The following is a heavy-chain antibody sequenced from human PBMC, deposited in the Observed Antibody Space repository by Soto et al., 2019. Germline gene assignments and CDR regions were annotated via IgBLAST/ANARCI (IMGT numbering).Heavy chain of an antibody. CDR3: ASRRGTTYTWFDP. CDR2: INHSGST. D-gene: IGHD1-26*01. V-gene: IGHV4-34*01. J-gene: IGHJ5*02. CDR1: GGSFSGYY. Sequence: SETLSLTCAVYGGSFSGYYWSWIRQPPGKGLEWIGEINHSGSTNYNPSLRSRVTISLDTSKNQFSLKLSSVTAADTAVYYCASRRGTTYTWFDPSGQGPLVTVSS.